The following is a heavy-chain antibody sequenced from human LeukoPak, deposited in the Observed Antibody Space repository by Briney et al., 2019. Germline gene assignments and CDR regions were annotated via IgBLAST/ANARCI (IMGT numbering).Heavy chain of an antibody. Sequence: GGSLRLSCAASGFTFSNYAMSWVRQAPGKGLEWVSFIHIAGGTYYADSVRGRFTISRDNPRNTLYLQMNSLRLEGTAVYYCAKDLRPDGAYDLHTWGQGALVTVSS. V-gene: IGHV3-23*01. CDR2: IHIAGGT. D-gene: IGHD5-12*01. J-gene: IGHJ4*02. CDR3: AKDLRPDGAYDLHT. CDR1: GFTFSNYA.